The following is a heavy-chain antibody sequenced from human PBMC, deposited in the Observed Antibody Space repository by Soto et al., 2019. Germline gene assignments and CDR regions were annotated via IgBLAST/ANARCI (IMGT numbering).Heavy chain of an antibody. Sequence: GGSLRLSCAASGFTFSSYAMSWVRQAPGKGLEWVSAISGSGGSTYYADSVKGRFTISRDNSKNTLYLQMNSLRAEDTAVYYCAKVDIVVVVAATKVDVWGQGTTVTAP. J-gene: IGHJ6*02. CDR2: ISGSGGST. CDR3: AKVDIVVVVAATKVDV. CDR1: GFTFSSYA. V-gene: IGHV3-23*01. D-gene: IGHD2-15*01.